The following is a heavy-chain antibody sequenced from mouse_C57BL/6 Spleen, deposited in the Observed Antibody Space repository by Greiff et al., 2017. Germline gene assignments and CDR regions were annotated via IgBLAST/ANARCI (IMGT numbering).Heavy chain of an antibody. CDR3: AREDSSYYFDY. D-gene: IGHD2-12*01. J-gene: IGHJ2*01. CDR2: IYPGDGDT. V-gene: IGHV1-82*01. Sequence: QVQLQQSGPELVKPGASVKIPCKASGYAFSSSWMNWVKQRPGKGLEWIGRIYPGDGDTNYNGKFKGKATLTADKSSSTAYMQLSSLTSEDSAVYFCAREDSSYYFDYWGQGTTLTVSS. CDR1: GYAFSSSW.